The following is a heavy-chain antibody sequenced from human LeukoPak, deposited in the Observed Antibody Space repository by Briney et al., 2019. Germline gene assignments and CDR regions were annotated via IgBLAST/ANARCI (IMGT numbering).Heavy chain of an antibody. J-gene: IGHJ3*02. CDR3: ARVIREPLWDALNI. CDR1: GYTCTGYY. CDR2: INPYNGDT. Sequence: GASVIVSFKASGYTCTGYYMHWLRPAPGQGLEWMGWINPYNGDTNSAQKFQGRVTMTRDTSISTVYMQLSRLRSDDTAVYYCARVIREPLWDALNIWGRGTMVTVSS. V-gene: IGHV1-2*02. D-gene: IGHD1-14*01.